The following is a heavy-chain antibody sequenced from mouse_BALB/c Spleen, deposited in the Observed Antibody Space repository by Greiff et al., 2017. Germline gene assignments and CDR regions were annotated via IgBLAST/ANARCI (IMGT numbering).Heavy chain of an antibody. J-gene: IGHJ4*01. CDR3: AKILLRCMDD. CDR2: IWGGGST. D-gene: IGHD1-1*01. CDR1: GFSLSRYS. V-gene: IGHV2-6-4*01. Sequence: VKLVESGPGLVAPSQSLSITCTVSGFSLSRYSVHWVRQPPGKGLVWLGMIWGGGSTDYNSALKYRLSISKDNSKSQVFLKLNSLQTDDTATYYCAKILLRCMDDWGQGTSVTVAS.